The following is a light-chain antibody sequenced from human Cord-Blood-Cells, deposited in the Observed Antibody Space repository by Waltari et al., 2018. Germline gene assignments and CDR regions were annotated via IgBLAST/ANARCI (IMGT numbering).Light chain of an antibody. CDR1: SSYVGRYNL. CDR3: CSYAGSSTFVV. V-gene: IGLV2-23*02. J-gene: IGLJ2*01. Sequence: QSALTQPASVSGSPGQSLTISCTGTSSYVGRYNLVSWYQQHPGKAPKLMIYEVSKRPSGVSNRFSGSKSGNTASLTISGLQAEDEADYYCCSYAGSSTFVVFGGGTKLTVL. CDR2: EVS.